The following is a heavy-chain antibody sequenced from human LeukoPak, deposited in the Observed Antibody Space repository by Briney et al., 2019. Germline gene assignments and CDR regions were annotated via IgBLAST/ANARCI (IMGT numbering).Heavy chain of an antibody. Sequence: SETLSLTCTVSGGSISSYYWSWIRQPPGKGLEWIGYIYYSGSTNYNPSLKSRVTISVDTSKNQFSLKLSSVTAADTAVYYCARCTGSYYPYYYYYMDVWGKGTTVTVSS. CDR3: ARCTGSYYPYYYYYMDV. J-gene: IGHJ6*03. V-gene: IGHV4-59*01. CDR2: IYYSGST. CDR1: GGSISSYY. D-gene: IGHD3-10*01.